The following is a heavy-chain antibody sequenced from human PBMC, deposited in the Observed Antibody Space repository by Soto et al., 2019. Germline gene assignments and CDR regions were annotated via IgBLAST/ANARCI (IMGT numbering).Heavy chain of an antibody. CDR2: LIPIFGTA. CDR1: GGTFSSYA. CDR3: ARERVGGSYYDSSGYEWVPFDM. Sequence: SLKVSCKASGGTFSSYAISWVRQAPGQGLECMGGLIPIFGTANYAHKFQGRVTITAXXXXSXXXMXLSXLRXADTAVYYCARERVGGSYYDSSGYEWVPFDMWG. J-gene: IGHJ3*02. D-gene: IGHD3-22*01. V-gene: IGHV1-69*13.